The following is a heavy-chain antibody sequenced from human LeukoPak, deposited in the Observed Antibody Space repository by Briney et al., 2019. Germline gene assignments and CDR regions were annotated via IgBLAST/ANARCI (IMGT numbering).Heavy chain of an antibody. V-gene: IGHV4-4*02. Sequence: SETLSLTCAVSGGTISSSNWWSWVRQPPGKGLEWIGEIYHSGSTNYNPSLKSRVTISVDKSKNQFSLKLSSVTAADTAVYYCAREARSGYYDSSGTYVYWGQGTLVTVFS. CDR3: AREARSGYYDSSGTYVY. D-gene: IGHD3-22*01. CDR1: GGTISSSNW. J-gene: IGHJ4*02. CDR2: IYHSGST.